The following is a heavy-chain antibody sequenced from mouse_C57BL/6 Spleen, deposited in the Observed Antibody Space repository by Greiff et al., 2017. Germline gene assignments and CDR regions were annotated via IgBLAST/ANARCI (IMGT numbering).Heavy chain of an antibody. D-gene: IGHD2-4*01. CDR2: IDPSDSYT. CDR3: ARGLRQTFLYFDY. Sequence: QVQLQQPGAELVMPGASVKLSCKASGYTFTSYWMHWVKQRPGQGLEWIGEIDPSDSYTNYNQKFKGKSTLTVDKSSSTAYMQLSSLTSEDSAVYYCARGLRQTFLYFDYWGQGTTLTVSS. V-gene: IGHV1-69*01. CDR1: GYTFTSYW. J-gene: IGHJ2*01.